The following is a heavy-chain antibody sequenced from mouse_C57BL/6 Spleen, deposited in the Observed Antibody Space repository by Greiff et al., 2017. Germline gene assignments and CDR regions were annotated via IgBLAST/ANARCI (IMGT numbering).Heavy chain of an antibody. CDR1: GFTFSDYG. CDR2: ISSGSSTI. D-gene: IGHD1-1*01. V-gene: IGHV5-17*01. J-gene: IGHJ3*01. Sequence: EVMLVESGRGLVKPGGSLKLSCAASGFTFSDYGMHWVRQAPEKGLEWVAYISSGSSTIYYAETVSDRFTIARDNAKITLLLTMTSLRYDDAAKYYCARVGYGSSYVADWGKGTLVTVSA. CDR3: ARVGYGSSYVAD.